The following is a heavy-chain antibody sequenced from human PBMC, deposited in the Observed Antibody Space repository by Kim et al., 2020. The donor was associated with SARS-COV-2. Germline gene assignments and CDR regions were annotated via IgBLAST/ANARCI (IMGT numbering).Heavy chain of an antibody. CDR1: GYSFTSYW. Sequence: GESLKISCKGSGYSFTSYWIGWVRQMPGKGLEWMGIIYPGDSDTRYSPSFQGQVTISADKSISTAYLQWSSLKASDTAMYYCARPPLDCSSTSCYFDYWGQGTLVTVSS. D-gene: IGHD2-2*01. CDR3: ARPPLDCSSTSCYFDY. V-gene: IGHV5-51*01. CDR2: IYPGDSDT. J-gene: IGHJ4*02.